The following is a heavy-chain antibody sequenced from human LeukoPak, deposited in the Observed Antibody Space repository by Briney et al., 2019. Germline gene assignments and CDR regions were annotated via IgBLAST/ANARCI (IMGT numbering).Heavy chain of an antibody. Sequence: KPSETLSLTCTVSGGSISSYYWSWIRQPPGKGLEWIGYIYTGGCTNYNPSLKSRVTISVDTSKNQFSLKLSSATAADTAVYYCARTDSSSPDVAWFDPWGQGTLVTVSS. CDR2: IYTGGCT. CDR3: ARTDSSSPDVAWFDP. CDR1: GGSISSYY. D-gene: IGHD6-6*01. V-gene: IGHV4-4*09. J-gene: IGHJ5*02.